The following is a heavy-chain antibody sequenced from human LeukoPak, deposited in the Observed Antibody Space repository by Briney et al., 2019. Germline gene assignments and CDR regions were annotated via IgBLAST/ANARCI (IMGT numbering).Heavy chain of an antibody. D-gene: IGHD3-22*01. V-gene: IGHV1-18*01. CDR1: GYTFTSYG. Sequence: ASVKVSCKASGYTFTSYGISWVRQAPGQGLEWMGWISAYNGNTNYAQKLQGRVTMTTDTSTSTAYMELSSLRSEDTAVYYCARDYLRSSGPYDSSGYYYYWGQGTLVTVSS. CDR2: ISAYNGNT. J-gene: IGHJ4*02. CDR3: ARDYLRSSGPYDSSGYYYY.